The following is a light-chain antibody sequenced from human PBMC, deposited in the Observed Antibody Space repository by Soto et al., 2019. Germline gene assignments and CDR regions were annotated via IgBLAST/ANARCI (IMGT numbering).Light chain of an antibody. CDR3: SSYAGTYTWV. CDR2: EVS. Sequence: QSALTQPASVSGSPGQSITISCTGTGSDVGGYNYVSWYQHHPGKAPKLMIYEVSNRPSGVSNRFSGSKSGNTASLTISGLQAEDEADYYCSSYAGTYTWVFGGGTKLTVL. CDR1: GSDVGGYNY. J-gene: IGLJ3*02. V-gene: IGLV2-14*01.